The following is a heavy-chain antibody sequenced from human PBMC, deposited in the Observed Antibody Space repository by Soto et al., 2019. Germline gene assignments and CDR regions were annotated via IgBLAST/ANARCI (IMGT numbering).Heavy chain of an antibody. CDR3: ARDTRLVFGVGSYFDY. Sequence: SETLSLTCAVSGGSISSSNWWSWVRQPPGKGLEWIGEIYHSGSTNYNPSLKSRVTISVDKSKNQFSLKLSSVTAADTAVYYCARDTRLVFGVGSYFDYWGQGTLVTVSS. CDR1: GGSISSSNW. CDR2: IYHSGST. D-gene: IGHD3-3*01. V-gene: IGHV4-4*02. J-gene: IGHJ4*02.